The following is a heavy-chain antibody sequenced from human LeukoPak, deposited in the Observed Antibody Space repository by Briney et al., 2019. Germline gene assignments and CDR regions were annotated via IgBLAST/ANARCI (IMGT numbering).Heavy chain of an antibody. CDR1: GGSISSYY. J-gene: IGHJ3*02. V-gene: IGHV4-59*01. D-gene: IGHD3-9*01. Sequence: SETLSLTCTVSGGSISSYYWSWIRQPPGKGLEWIGYIYYSGSTNYNPSLKSRVTISVDTSKNQFSLKLSSVTAADTAVYYCARETLRYSDWLPDHDAFDIWGQGTMVTVSS. CDR3: ARETLRYSDWLPDHDAFDI. CDR2: IYYSGST.